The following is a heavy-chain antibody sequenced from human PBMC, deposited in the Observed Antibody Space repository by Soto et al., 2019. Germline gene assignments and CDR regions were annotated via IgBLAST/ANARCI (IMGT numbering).Heavy chain of an antibody. J-gene: IGHJ4*02. CDR1: GFTFSSYS. CDR2: ISSSSGTI. CDR3: AREGITGNCFDY. D-gene: IGHD1-20*01. Sequence: EGSLRLSCAASGFTFSSYSMNWVRQAPGKGLEWVSYISSSSGTIYYADSVKGRFTISRDNAKNSLYLQMNSLRDEDTAVYYCAREGITGNCFDYWGQGTLVTVSS. V-gene: IGHV3-48*02.